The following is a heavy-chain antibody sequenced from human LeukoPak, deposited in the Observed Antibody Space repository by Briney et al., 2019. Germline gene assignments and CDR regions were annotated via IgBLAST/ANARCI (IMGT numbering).Heavy chain of an antibody. V-gene: IGHV4-59*12. Sequence: SETLSLTCTVSGGSISSYYWSWIRQPPGKGLEWIGYIYCSGSTNYNPSLKSRVTISVDTSKNQFSLKLSSVTAADTAVYYCASYSAGSSWPFDYWGQGTLVTVSS. CDR2: IYCSGST. D-gene: IGHD6-13*01. CDR1: GGSISSYY. CDR3: ASYSAGSSWPFDY. J-gene: IGHJ4*02.